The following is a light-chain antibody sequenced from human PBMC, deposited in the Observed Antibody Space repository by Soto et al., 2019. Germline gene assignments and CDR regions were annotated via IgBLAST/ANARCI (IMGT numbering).Light chain of an antibody. Sequence: IVMPPSPGTLSLYPGKRSTLSCRASQSVSISYLAWYQQKPGQSPMRLIYCASSRATGIPDRFSDSGSGTDFPLTISRLEPEEFAVYYCQQYVSSPVFTFVPKTDGDIK. CDR2: CAS. V-gene: IGKV3-20*01. J-gene: IGKJ3*01. CDR3: QQYVSSPVFT. CDR1: QSVSISY.